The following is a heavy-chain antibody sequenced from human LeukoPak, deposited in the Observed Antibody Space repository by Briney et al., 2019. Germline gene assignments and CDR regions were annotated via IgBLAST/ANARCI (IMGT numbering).Heavy chain of an antibody. Sequence: ASVKVSCKASGYTFSRYYMHWVRQAPGQGLEWMGIINPSGGSTSYAQKFQGRVTMTRDTSTRIVYMELSSLRSEDTAVYYCARWGASGLALIYYYGMDVWGQGTTVTVSS. CDR3: ARWGASGLALIYYYGMDV. D-gene: IGHD3/OR15-3a*01. J-gene: IGHJ6*02. V-gene: IGHV1-46*01. CDR1: GYTFSRYY. CDR2: INPSGGST.